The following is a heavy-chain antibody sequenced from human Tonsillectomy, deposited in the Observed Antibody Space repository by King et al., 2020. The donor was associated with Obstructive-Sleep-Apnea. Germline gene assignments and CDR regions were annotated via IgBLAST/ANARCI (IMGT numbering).Heavy chain of an antibody. CDR3: AREYCSSTSCYVAY. D-gene: IGHD2-2*01. V-gene: IGHV4-31*03. J-gene: IGHJ4*02. CDR1: GGSISSGGYY. CDR2: IYYSGST. Sequence: VQLQESGPGLVKPTQTLSLTCTVSGGSISSGGYYWSWIRPHPGKGLEWIGYIYYSGSTYYNPSLKSRVTISADTSKNQFSLKLSSVTAADTAVYYCAREYCSSTSCYVAYWGQGTLVTVSS.